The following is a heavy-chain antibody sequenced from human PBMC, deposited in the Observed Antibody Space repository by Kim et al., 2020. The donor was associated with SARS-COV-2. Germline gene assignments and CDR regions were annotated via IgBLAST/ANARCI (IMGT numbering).Heavy chain of an antibody. Sequence: SVKVSCKASGGTFSSYAISWVRQAPGQGLEWMGGIIPIFATANYEQKFQGRVTITADESTSTAYMELSSLRSEDTAVYYCASSIFGVVITFGRKYYYYGMDVWGQGTTVTVSS. CDR1: GGTFSSYA. V-gene: IGHV1-69*13. CDR2: IIPIFATA. CDR3: ASSIFGVVITFGRKYYYYGMDV. J-gene: IGHJ6*02. D-gene: IGHD3-3*01.